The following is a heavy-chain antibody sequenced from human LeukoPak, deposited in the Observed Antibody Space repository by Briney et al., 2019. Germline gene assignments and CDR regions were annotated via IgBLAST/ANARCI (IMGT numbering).Heavy chain of an antibody. CDR2: IYYSGST. D-gene: IGHD3-22*01. CDR3: ARDRFDDSSGYYYHYSYYMDV. V-gene: IGHV4-39*07. J-gene: IGHJ6*03. CDR1: RGSISSSRYY. Sequence: SETLSLTCTVSRGSISSSRYYWGWIRQPPGRGLEWIGSIYYSGSTYYNPSLKSRVTISVETSKNQFSLKVSSVTAADTAIYYCARDRFDDSSGYYYHYSYYMDVWGKGTTVTVSS.